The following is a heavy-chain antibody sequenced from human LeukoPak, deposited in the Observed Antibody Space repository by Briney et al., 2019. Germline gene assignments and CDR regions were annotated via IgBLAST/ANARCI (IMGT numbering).Heavy chain of an antibody. CDR2: IYPGDSDT. J-gene: IGHJ4*02. V-gene: IGHV5-51*01. Sequence: GESLKISCKGSGYSFTSYWIGWVRQMPGKGLVWMVIIYPGDSDTRYSPSFQGQVTISADKSINTAYLQWSSLKASDTAMYYCARRLGYCSGGSCSKYYFDYWGQGTLVTVSS. CDR1: GYSFTSYW. D-gene: IGHD2-15*01. CDR3: ARRLGYCSGGSCSKYYFDY.